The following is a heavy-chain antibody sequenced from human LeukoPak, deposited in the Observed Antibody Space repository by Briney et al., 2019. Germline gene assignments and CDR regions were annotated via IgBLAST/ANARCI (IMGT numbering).Heavy chain of an antibody. V-gene: IGHV4-61*02. CDR3: ARVHSHTLWFFDL. Sequence: SQTLSLTCTVSNVSISSGSHYWNWIRQPAGKGLEWIGRIYAGGRSNYNPSLRSRVTISVDTSKNQFSLKLTSVTASDTAVYYCARVHSHTLWFFDLWGRGTLVTVSS. J-gene: IGHJ2*01. CDR2: IYAGGRS. D-gene: IGHD5-18*01. CDR1: NVSISSGSHY.